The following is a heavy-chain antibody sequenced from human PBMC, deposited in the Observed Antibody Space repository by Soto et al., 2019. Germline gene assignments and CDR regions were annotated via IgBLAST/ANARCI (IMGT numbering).Heavy chain of an antibody. CDR2: ISAYSGNI. CDR1: GYTFTSYG. CDR3: ARDCSGATCSFNY. J-gene: IGHJ4*02. Sequence: QVQLVQSGADVKKPGASVKVSCKTSGYTFTSYGTSWVRQVPGQGLEWMGWISAYSGNINYAQKFQDRVTMTTDTSTSTAYMELRSLRSDDTAVYYCARDCSGATCSFNYWGQGTMVTVSS. D-gene: IGHD2-15*01. V-gene: IGHV1-18*01.